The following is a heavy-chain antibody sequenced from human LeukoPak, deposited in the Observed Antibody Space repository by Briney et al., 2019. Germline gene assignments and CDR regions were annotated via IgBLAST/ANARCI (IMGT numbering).Heavy chain of an antibody. CDR2: ISYDGSNK. J-gene: IGHJ4*02. V-gene: IGHV3-30*18. CDR1: GFTFSSHG. D-gene: IGHD1-14*01. CDR3: ANDLPGDY. Sequence: PGGSLRLSCAASGFTFSSHGVHWVRQAPGKGLEWVAVISYDGSNKYYADSVKGRFTISRDNSKNTLYLQMNSLRAEDTAVYYCANDLPGDYWGQGTLVTVSS.